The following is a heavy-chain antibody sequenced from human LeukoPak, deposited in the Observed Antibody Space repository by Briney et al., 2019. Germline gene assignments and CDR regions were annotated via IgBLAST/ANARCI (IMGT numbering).Heavy chain of an antibody. J-gene: IGHJ3*02. CDR3: ARVQRVGATFDAFDI. CDR1: GFTFSSYD. Sequence: GGSLRLSCEASGFTFSSYDWNWVRQAPGKGLEWVAFIRYDGSNKYYAASVRGRFTIATDNAKNSLYLQMNSLRAADTALYSCARVQRVGATFDAFDIWGQGTMVTVSS. D-gene: IGHD1-26*01. V-gene: IGHV3-30*02. CDR2: IRYDGSNK.